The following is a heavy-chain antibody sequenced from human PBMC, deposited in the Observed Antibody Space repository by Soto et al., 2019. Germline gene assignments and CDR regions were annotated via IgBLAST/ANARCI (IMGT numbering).Heavy chain of an antibody. Sequence: QAGGSLRLSCAASGFTFDDYAMHWVRQAPGKGLEWVSGISWNSGSIGYADSVKGRFTISRDNAKNSLYLQMNSLRAEDTALYYCAKDISYYGSGSYYNYYYYGMDVWGQGTTVTVSS. CDR1: GFTFDDYA. CDR2: ISWNSGSI. V-gene: IGHV3-9*01. J-gene: IGHJ6*02. CDR3: AKDISYYGSGSYYNYYYYGMDV. D-gene: IGHD3-10*01.